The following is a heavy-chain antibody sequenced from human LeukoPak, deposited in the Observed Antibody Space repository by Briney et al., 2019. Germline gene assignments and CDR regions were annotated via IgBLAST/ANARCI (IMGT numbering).Heavy chain of an antibody. CDR1: GGSINSGTYY. J-gene: IGHJ4*02. CDR2: MYTSGST. Sequence: SETLSLTCTVSGGSINSGTYYWSWIRQPAGKGPEWIGRMYTSGSTNYNPSLESRVTISVDTSKNQFSLKLSSVTAADTAVYYCARGEKGSSSGSINYWGQGTLVTASS. V-gene: IGHV4-61*02. CDR3: ARGEKGSSSGSINY. D-gene: IGHD6-6*01.